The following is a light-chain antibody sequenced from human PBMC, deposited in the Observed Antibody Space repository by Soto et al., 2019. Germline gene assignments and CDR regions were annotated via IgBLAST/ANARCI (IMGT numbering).Light chain of an antibody. CDR2: EVS. CDR3: TSYTSDNRSYV. CDR1: SSDVGAYTS. V-gene: IGLV2-14*01. J-gene: IGLJ1*01. Sequence: QSARTQPASVSGSPGQSITISCTGTSSDVGAYTSVSWYQQHPGKAPKLMIYEVSNRPSGVSNRFSGSKSANTASLTISGLQAEDEAHYYCTSYTSDNRSYVFGTGTRSPS.